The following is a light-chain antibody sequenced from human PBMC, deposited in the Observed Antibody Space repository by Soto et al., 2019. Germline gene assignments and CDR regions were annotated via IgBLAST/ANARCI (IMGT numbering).Light chain of an antibody. J-gene: IGLJ2*01. V-gene: IGLV1-44*01. CDR2: CND. CDR3: ATWDDSLNVV. CDR1: TSNIGTNT. Sequence: QSVLTQSPSASGTPGQRVSISCTGSTSNIGTNTVIWYQHVPGTTPTLLIYCNDNRPSAVPGRFSGSKAGKSASPAISGLLAEDEADYYCATWDDSLNVVFGGGTKLTVL.